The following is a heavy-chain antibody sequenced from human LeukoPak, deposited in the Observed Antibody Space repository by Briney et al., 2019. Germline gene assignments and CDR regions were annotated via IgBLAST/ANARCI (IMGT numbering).Heavy chain of an antibody. V-gene: IGHV3-30*18. J-gene: IGHJ2*01. CDR3: AKGTLYSSGWYDYWYFDL. CDR2: ISYDGSNK. Sequence: PGGSLRLSCAASGFTFSSYGMHWVRQAPGKGLEWVAVISYDGSNKYYADSVKGRFTISRDNSKNTLYLQMNSLRAEDTAVYYCAKGTLYSSGWYDYWYFDLWGRGTLVTVSS. D-gene: IGHD6-19*01. CDR1: GFTFSSYG.